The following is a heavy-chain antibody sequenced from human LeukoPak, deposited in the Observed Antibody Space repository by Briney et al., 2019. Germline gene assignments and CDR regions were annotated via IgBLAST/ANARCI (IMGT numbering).Heavy chain of an antibody. V-gene: IGHV3-53*01. D-gene: IGHD5-12*01. CDR1: GFTVRTNY. CDR2: IHDDGST. CDR3: AREENHIVTTSYYFDH. Sequence: TGGSLRLSCAASGFTVRTNYMSWVRQAPGKGLEWVSPIHDDGSTYYTDSVKGRFTISRDNSKNTLYLQMNSLRAEDTAVYYCAREENHIVTTSYYFDHWGQGTLVTVSS. J-gene: IGHJ4*02.